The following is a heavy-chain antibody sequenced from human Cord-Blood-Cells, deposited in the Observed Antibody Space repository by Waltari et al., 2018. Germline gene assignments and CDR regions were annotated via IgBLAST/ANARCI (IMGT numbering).Heavy chain of an antibody. V-gene: IGHV1-2*06. CDR2: INPNSGGT. D-gene: IGHD7-27*01. Sequence: QVQLVQSGAEVKKPGASVKVSCKASGYTFTGYYMHWVRQAPGQGLEWMGRINPNSGGTNYAQKFQGRVTMTRDTSISTAYMELSRRRSDDTAVYYCARVKANWGPYFDYWGQGTLVTVSS. J-gene: IGHJ4*02. CDR3: ARVKANWGPYFDY. CDR1: GYTFTGYY.